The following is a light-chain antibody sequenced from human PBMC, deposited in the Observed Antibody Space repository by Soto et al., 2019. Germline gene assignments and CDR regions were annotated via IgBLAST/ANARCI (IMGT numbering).Light chain of an antibody. CDR1: QSVSSSY. CDR2: GAS. CDR3: QQHGSSPGST. V-gene: IGKV3-20*01. Sequence: EIVLTQSPGTLSLSPGERATLSCMASQSVSSSYLAWYQQKTGQAPRLLIYGASSRATGIPDRFSGSGSGTDFTLTISRLEPEDFAVYYCQQHGSSPGSTLGQGTKLDSK. J-gene: IGKJ2*01.